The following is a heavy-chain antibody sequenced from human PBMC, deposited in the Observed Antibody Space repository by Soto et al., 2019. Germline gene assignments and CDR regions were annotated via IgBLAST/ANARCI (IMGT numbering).Heavy chain of an antibody. V-gene: IGHV2-70*04. CDR1: GFSLSTSGMR. CDR2: IDWDDDK. CDR3: ERNHPELLFDY. D-gene: IGHD1-26*01. Sequence: SGPTLVNPTQTLTLTCTFSGFSLSTSGMRVSWIRQPPGKALEWLARIDWDDDKFYSTSLKTRLTISKDTSKNQVVLTMTNMDPVDTATYSCERNHPELLFDYWGQGTLVTVSS. J-gene: IGHJ4*02.